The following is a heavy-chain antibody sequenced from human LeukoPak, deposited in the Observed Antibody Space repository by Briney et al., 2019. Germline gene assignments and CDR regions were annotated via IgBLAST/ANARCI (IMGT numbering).Heavy chain of an antibody. CDR1: GGSISSSSYY. CDR3: ARVVRAEDDYYYYYMDV. CDR2: IYYSGST. V-gene: IGHV4-39*07. Sequence: SETLSLTCTVSGGSISSSSYYWGWIRQPPGKGLEWIGSIYYSGSTYYNPSLKSRVTISVDTSKNQFSLKLSSVTAADTAVYYCARVVRAEDDYYYYYMDVWGKGTTVTVSS. J-gene: IGHJ6*03. D-gene: IGHD4/OR15-4a*01.